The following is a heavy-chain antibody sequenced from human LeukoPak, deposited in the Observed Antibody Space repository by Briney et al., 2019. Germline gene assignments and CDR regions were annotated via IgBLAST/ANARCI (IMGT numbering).Heavy chain of an antibody. CDR2: IKQDGSEK. J-gene: IGHJ3*02. Sequence: PGGSLRLSCAASGFTFSSYWMSWVRHAPAKGLDCVANIKQDGSEKYYVDSVKGRFTISRDNAKNSLYLQMNSLRAEDTAVYYCAREISGYSSSWYGDDAFDIWGQGTMVTVSS. D-gene: IGHD6-13*01. CDR3: AREISGYSSSWYGDDAFDI. CDR1: GFTFSSYW. V-gene: IGHV3-7*01.